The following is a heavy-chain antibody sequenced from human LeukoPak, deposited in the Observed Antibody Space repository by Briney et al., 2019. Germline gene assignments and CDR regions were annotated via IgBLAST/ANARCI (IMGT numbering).Heavy chain of an antibody. J-gene: IGHJ5*02. V-gene: IGHV4-59*12. D-gene: IGHD4-17*01. CDR2: IYHSGST. Sequence: ASETLSLTCTVSGGSISSYYWSWIRQPPGKGLEWIGYIYHSGSTYYNPSLKSRVTISVDRSKNQFSLKLSSVTAADTAVYYCARAYGDYLWGRFDPWGQGTLVTVSS. CDR1: GGSISSYY. CDR3: ARAYGDYLWGRFDP.